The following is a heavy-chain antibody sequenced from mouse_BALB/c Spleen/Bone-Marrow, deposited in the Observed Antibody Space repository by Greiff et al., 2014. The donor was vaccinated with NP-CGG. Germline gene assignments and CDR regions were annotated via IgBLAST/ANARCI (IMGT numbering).Heavy chain of an antibody. CDR2: ISNLAYSI. CDR3: AREGGAMDY. J-gene: IGHJ4*01. Sequence: EVQLVESGGGLVQPGGSRKLSCAASGFTFSDYGMAWVRQAPGKGPEWVAFISNLAYSIYYADTVTGRFTISRENAKNTLYLEMGSLRSEDTAMYYCAREGGAMDYWGQGTSVTVSS. V-gene: IGHV5-15*02. CDR1: GFTFSDYG.